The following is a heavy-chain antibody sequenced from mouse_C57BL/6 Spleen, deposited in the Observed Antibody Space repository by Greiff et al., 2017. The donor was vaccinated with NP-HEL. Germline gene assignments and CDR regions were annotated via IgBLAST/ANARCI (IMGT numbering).Heavy chain of an antibody. CDR1: GYSITSGYY. CDR3: ARNGQGYAMDY. J-gene: IGHJ4*01. D-gene: IGHD1-2*01. CDR2: ISYDGSN. V-gene: IGHV3-6*01. Sequence: ESGPGLVKPSQSLSLTCSVTGYSITSGYYWNWIRQFPGNKLEWMGYISYDGSNNYNPSLKNRISITRDTSKNQFFLKLNSVTTEDTATYYCARNGQGYAMDYWGQGTSVTVSS.